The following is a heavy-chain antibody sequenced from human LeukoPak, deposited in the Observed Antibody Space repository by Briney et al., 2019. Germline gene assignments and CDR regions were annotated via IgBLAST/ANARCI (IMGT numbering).Heavy chain of an antibody. V-gene: IGHV1-18*04. J-gene: IGHJ6*03. CDR1: GYTFSDHY. Sequence: ASVKVSCKASGYTFSDHYIHWVRQAPGQGLEWMGWISAYNGNTNYAQKLQGRVTMTTDTSTSTAYMELRSLRSDDTAVYYCVRANYDSSGYYSQYYYYMDVWGKGTTVTVSS. D-gene: IGHD3-22*01. CDR2: ISAYNGNT. CDR3: VRANYDSSGYYSQYYYYMDV.